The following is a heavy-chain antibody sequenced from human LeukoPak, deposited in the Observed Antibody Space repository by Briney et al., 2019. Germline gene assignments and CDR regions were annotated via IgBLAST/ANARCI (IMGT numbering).Heavy chain of an antibody. J-gene: IGHJ4*02. D-gene: IGHD3-10*01. Sequence: SETLSLTCTVSGGSISSSSYYWGWIRQPPGKGLEWIGSIYYSGSTYYNPSLKSRVTISVDTSKNQFSLKLSSVTAADTAVYYCARGGVSFDYWGQGTLVTVSS. CDR2: IYYSGST. V-gene: IGHV4-39*07. CDR1: GGSISSSSYY. CDR3: ARGGVSFDY.